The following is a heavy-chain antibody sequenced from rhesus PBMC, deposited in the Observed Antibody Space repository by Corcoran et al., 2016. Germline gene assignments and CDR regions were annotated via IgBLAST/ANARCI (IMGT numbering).Heavy chain of an antibody. CDR3: ARGNYGLDS. CDR2: IYGSGSST. Sequence: QLQLQESGPGLVKPSETLSVTCAVSGGSISSSYWSWIRQAPGKGLEWIGYIYGSGSSTNYNPSLKSRVTLSVDTSKNQLSLKLSSVTTADTAVYYCARGNYGLDSWGQGVVVTVSS. V-gene: IGHV4-169*01. J-gene: IGHJ6*01. CDR1: GGSISSSY.